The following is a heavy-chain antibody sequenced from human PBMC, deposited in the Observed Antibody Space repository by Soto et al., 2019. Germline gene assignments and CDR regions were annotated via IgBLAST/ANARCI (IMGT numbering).Heavy chain of an antibody. Sequence: QVHLVESGGGVVQPGRSLRLSCVASGFNFKAYGMHWVRQAPGKGLEWVAVISTDGTNQHHADSVKGRFTISRDKFKNTLFLHIDSLRPPDTAVYFCAVGVGDLSLTPFDYLGQGTLVTVSS. J-gene: IGHJ4*02. CDR1: GFNFKAYG. CDR2: ISTDGTNQ. CDR3: AVGVGDLSLTPFDY. D-gene: IGHD3-16*02. V-gene: IGHV3-30*14.